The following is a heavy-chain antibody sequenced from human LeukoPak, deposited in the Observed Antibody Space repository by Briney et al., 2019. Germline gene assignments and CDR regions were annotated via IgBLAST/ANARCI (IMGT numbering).Heavy chain of an antibody. Sequence: SVKVSCKASGGTFSTYAINWVRQDPGQGLEWMGAIVPIFDKSNYAQNFQGRLTITADKSTSTVYMELSSLRSEDTAVYCARDSEHFGEGDMDVWGKGTTVIVSS. V-gene: IGHV1-69*06. CDR3: ARDSEHFGEGDMDV. CDR2: IVPIFDKS. CDR1: GGTFSTYA. D-gene: IGHD3-10*01. J-gene: IGHJ6*03.